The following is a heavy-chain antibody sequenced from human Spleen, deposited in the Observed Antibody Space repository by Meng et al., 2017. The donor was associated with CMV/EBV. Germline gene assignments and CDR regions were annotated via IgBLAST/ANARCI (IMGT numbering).Heavy chain of an antibody. CDR1: ISSGGYY. V-gene: IGHV4-31*02. CDR2: IYYSGST. J-gene: IGHJ4*02. D-gene: IGHD2-15*01. CDR3: ARDRGSGGSQRAVYYFDY. Sequence: ISSGGYYWSWIRRHPGKGLEWIGYIYYSGSTYYNPSLKSRVTISVDTSKNQFSLKLSSVTAADTAVYYCARDRGSGGSQRAVYYFDYWGQGTLVTVSS.